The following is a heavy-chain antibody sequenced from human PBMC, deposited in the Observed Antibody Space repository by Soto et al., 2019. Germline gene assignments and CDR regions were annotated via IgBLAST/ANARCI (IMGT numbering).Heavy chain of an antibody. J-gene: IGHJ6*02. CDR1: GGTFSSYA. V-gene: IGHV1-69*01. D-gene: IGHD2-2*01. CDR2: IIPIFGTA. CDR3: ASDLGCSSTSCPPSYYYYYGMDV. Sequence: QVQLVQSGAEVKKPGSSVKVSCKASGGTFSSYAISWVRQAPGQGLEWMGGIIPIFGTANYAQKFQGRVTITADESTRKAYMELSSLRSEDTAVYYCASDLGCSSTSCPPSYYYYYGMDVWGQGTTVTVSS.